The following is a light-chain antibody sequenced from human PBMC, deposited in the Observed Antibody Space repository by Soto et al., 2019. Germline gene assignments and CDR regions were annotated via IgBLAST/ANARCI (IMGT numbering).Light chain of an antibody. J-gene: IGKJ5*01. CDR1: QSVASYY. CDR2: GAS. Sequence: EVVLTQSPGTLSLSPGERATLSCRASQSVASYYLGWYQQKAGQAPRLLICGASSRATGIPERFSGSGSGTDFTLTISRLEPEDFAVYYCQQYGSSPWTFGQGTRLEIK. CDR3: QQYGSSPWT. V-gene: IGKV3-20*01.